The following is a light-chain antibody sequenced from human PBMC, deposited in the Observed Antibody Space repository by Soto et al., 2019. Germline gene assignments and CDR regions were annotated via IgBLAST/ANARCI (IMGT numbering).Light chain of an antibody. J-gene: IGKJ1*01. CDR3: QQSYSTPRT. CDR1: QSISSY. CDR2: GAS. V-gene: IGKV1-39*01. Sequence: DIQMTQSPSSLSESVGDRVTITCRASQSISSYLNWYQQKPGKAPKLLIYGASSLQSGVPSRFSGSGSRTDFTITISSLQPEDFATYYCQQSYSTPRTFGQGTKVEIK.